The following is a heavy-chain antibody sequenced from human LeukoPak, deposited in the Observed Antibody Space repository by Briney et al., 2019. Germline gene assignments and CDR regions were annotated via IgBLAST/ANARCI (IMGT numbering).Heavy chain of an antibody. J-gene: IGHJ4*02. V-gene: IGHV3-74*01. CDR3: ARARWYSSDY. CDR1: VFTFSGHW. D-gene: IGHD5-24*01. Sequence: GGSLRLSCAVSVFTFSGHWMFWVRQAPGKGLGWFSSTNSAGSSTGYTDSVKGRFTVSRDNAKNTLYLQMPSLRAEDTAVYYCARARWYSSDYWGQGTLVTVSS. CDR2: TNSAGSST.